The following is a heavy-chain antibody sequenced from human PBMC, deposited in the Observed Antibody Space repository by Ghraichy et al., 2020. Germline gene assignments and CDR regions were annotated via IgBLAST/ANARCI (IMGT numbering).Heavy chain of an antibody. CDR3: ARGQYPFGTDFDY. CDR1: GFTFSSYW. V-gene: IGHV3-74*01. J-gene: IGHJ4*02. CDR2: INSDGSTT. Sequence: GESLNISCAASGFTFSSYWIHWVSQAPGKGLVWVSRINSDGSTTGYADSVKGRFTISRDNAKNTLYLQMNSLRAEDTAVYYCARGQYPFGTDFDYWGQGTLVTVSS. D-gene: IGHD3-3*01.